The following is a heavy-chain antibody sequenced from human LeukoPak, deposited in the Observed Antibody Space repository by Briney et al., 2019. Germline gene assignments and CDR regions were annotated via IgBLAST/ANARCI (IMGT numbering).Heavy chain of an antibody. Sequence: GGSLRLSCAASGFAFNTYIMNWVRQAPGKGLEWISSITSSSSPIYYADSVKGRFTVSRDNAKNSLYLQMNSLRDEDTAVYYCARDHYRRNDYWGQGTLVTVSS. V-gene: IGHV3-48*02. CDR1: GFAFNTYI. CDR3: ARDHYRRNDY. CDR2: ITSSSSPI. J-gene: IGHJ4*02. D-gene: IGHD1-26*01.